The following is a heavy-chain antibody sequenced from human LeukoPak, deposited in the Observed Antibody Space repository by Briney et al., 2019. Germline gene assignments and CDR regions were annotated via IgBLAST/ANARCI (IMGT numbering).Heavy chain of an antibody. V-gene: IGHV3-53*01. CDR1: GFTVSNHH. CDR3: ARDCSGGSCYPQYYYGMAV. J-gene: IGHJ6*02. D-gene: IGHD2-15*01. Sequence: GGSLRLSCGASGFTVSNHHMSWVRQTPGKGLEWVSVIFSGGNTYYTDSVKGRFTISRDNSKNTLYLQVNRLRAEDTAVYYCARDCSGGSCYPQYYYGMAVWGQGTTVTVSS. CDR2: IFSGGNT.